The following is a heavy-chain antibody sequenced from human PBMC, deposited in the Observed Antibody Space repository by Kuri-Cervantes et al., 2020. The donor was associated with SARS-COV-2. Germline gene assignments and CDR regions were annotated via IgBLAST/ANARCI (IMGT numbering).Heavy chain of an antibody. J-gene: IGHJ4*02. CDR1: GGSISSGSYY. Sequence: SETLSLTCTASGGSISSGSYYWSWIRQPAGKGLEWIGRIYTSGSTNYNPSLKSRVTISVDTSKNQFSLKLSSVTAADTAVYYCARHPPRDLMPWVDWGQGTLVTVSS. CDR3: ARHPPRDLMPWVD. D-gene: IGHD2-2*01. V-gene: IGHV4-61*02. CDR2: IYTSGST.